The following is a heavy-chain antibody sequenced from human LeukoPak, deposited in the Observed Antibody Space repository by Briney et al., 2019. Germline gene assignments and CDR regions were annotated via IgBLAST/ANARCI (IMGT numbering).Heavy chain of an antibody. D-gene: IGHD4-17*01. CDR3: ASYGDYGYFQH. CDR2: IWYDGSNK. J-gene: IGHJ1*01. Sequence: GRSLRLSCAASGFTFSSYGMHWVRQAPGKGLEWVAVIWYDGSNKYYADSVKGRFTISRDNSKNTLYLQMNSLRAEDTAVYYCASYGDYGYFQHWGQGTLVTVSS. V-gene: IGHV3-33*01. CDR1: GFTFSSYG.